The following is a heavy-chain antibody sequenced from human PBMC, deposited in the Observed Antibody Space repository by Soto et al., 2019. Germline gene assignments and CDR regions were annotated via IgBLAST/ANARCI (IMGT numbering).Heavy chain of an antibody. CDR2: IYYSGST. Sequence: PSETLSLTCTVCGGSISSYYCSWIRQPPGKGLEWIGYIYYSGSTNYNPSLKSRVTISVDTSKNQFSLKLSSVTAGDTVVYYCARSGDGGDYYDSSRYYYGDCDEWGQGTLVTVS. D-gene: IGHD3-22*01. J-gene: IGHJ4*02. CDR1: GGSISSYY. CDR3: ARSGDGGDYYDSSRYYYGDCDE. V-gene: IGHV4-59*01.